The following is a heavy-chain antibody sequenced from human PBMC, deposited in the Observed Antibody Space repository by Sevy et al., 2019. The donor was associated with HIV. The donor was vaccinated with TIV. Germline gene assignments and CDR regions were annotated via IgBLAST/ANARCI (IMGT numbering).Heavy chain of an antibody. J-gene: IGHJ6*02. CDR3: STDPIIVLLVTDGMDV. CDR1: GFTFSYAW. Sequence: GGSLRLSCVASGFTFSYAWMSWVRQAPGKGLEWVGRIKSRPDGGTTDYAAPAKGRFTISRDDSKNTLYLQMNSLKTEDTSVYYCSTDPIIVLLVTDGMDVWGQGTTVTVSS. D-gene: IGHD2-8*01. V-gene: IGHV3-15*01. CDR2: IKSRPDGGTT.